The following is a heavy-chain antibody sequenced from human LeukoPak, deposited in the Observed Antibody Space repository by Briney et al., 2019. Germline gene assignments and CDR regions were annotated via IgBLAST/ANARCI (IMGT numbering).Heavy chain of an antibody. Sequence: GGSPRLSCAASGFTFSSYAMSWVRQAPGKGLEWVSAISSSSGSTYYADSVKGRFTISRDNTKNSLYLQMNSLRAEDTAGYYCAKDFWTGYFPRDMDVWGKGTTVTVSS. J-gene: IGHJ6*03. CDR1: GFTFSSYA. V-gene: IGHV3-23*01. CDR2: ISSSSGST. CDR3: AKDFWTGYFPRDMDV. D-gene: IGHD3/OR15-3a*01.